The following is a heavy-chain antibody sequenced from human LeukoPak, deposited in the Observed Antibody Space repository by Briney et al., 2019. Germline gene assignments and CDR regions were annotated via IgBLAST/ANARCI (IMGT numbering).Heavy chain of an antibody. CDR2: IKSKTDGGTT. J-gene: IGHJ4*02. CDR3: TTGADYVWGSYRYTGFDY. D-gene: IGHD3-16*02. CDR1: GFTFSNAW. Sequence: GVSLRLSCAASGFTFSNAWMSWVRQAPGKGLEWVGRIKSKTDGGTTDYAAPVKGRFTISRDDSKNTLYLQMNSLKTEDTAVYYCTTGADYVWGSYRYTGFDYWGQGTLVTVSS. V-gene: IGHV3-15*01.